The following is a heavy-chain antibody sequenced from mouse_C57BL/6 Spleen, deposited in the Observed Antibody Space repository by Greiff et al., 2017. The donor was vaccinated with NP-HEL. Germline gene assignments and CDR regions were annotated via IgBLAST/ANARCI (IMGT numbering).Heavy chain of an antibody. V-gene: IGHV1-64*01. CDR3: AREEVTRAMDY. CDR2: IHPNSGST. Sequence: QVQLQQPGAELVKPGASVKLSCKASGYTFTSYWMPWVKQRPGQGLEWIGMIHPNSGSTNYNEKFKSKATLTVDKSSSTAYMQLSSLTSEDSAVYYCAREEVTRAMDYWGQGTSVTVSS. D-gene: IGHD2-2*01. CDR1: GYTFTSYW. J-gene: IGHJ4*01.